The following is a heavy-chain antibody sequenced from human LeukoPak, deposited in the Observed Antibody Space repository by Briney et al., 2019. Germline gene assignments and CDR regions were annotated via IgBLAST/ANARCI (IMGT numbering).Heavy chain of an antibody. V-gene: IGHV3-74*01. D-gene: IGHD7-27*01. J-gene: IGHJ4*02. CDR2: INSDGSII. CDR1: GFTFSSYW. CDR3: ARGVLGPDDF. Sequence: GGSLRLSCAASGFTFSSYWMHWVRQAPGKGLVWVSRINSDGSIINYADSVKGRFTISRDNAKNTLYVQMNSLRAEDTAVYYCARGVLGPDDFWGQGTLVTVSS.